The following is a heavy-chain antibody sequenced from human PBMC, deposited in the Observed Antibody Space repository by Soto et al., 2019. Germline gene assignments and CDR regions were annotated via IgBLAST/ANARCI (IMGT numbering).Heavy chain of an antibody. CDR1: GGTFSSYA. Sequence: QVQLVQSGAEVKKPGSSVKVSCKASGGTFSSYAISWVRQAPGQGLEWMGGIIPIFGTANYAQKFQGRVTIXXDXSXXTAYMELSSLRYEDTAVYYCARVGYDSSGYSEFDPWGQGPLVTVSS. J-gene: IGHJ5*02. CDR3: ARVGYDSSGYSEFDP. D-gene: IGHD3-22*01. V-gene: IGHV1-69*12. CDR2: IIPIFGTA.